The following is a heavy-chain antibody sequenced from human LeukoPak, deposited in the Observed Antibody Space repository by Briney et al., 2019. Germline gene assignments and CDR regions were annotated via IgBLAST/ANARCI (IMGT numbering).Heavy chain of an antibody. Sequence: GGSLRLSCAASGFTFSSYAMSWVRQAPGKGLEWVSAISGSGGSTYYADPVKGRFTISRDNSKNTLYLQLNSLRAEDTAVYYCARDLDYSNHFSWFDPWGQGTLVIVSS. D-gene: IGHD4-11*01. CDR1: GFTFSSYA. J-gene: IGHJ5*02. V-gene: IGHV3-23*01. CDR2: ISGSGGST. CDR3: ARDLDYSNHFSWFDP.